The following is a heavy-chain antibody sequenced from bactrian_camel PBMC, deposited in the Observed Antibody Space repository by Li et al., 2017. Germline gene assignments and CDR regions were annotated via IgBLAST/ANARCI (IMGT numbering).Heavy chain of an antibody. J-gene: IGHJ4*01. CDR3: VPCHYSWSAFPF. CDR1: GIRYRTYC. D-gene: IGHD2*01. Sequence: HVQLVESGGESVQAGGSLRLSCGSSGIRYRTYCMAWFRQAPGEEREGVASIDSDGSTSYANSAKGRFTISKDNAKNTLYLQLNSLKTEDTAMYYCVPCHYSWSAFPFWGQGTQVTVS. V-gene: IGHV3S53*01. CDR2: IDSDGST.